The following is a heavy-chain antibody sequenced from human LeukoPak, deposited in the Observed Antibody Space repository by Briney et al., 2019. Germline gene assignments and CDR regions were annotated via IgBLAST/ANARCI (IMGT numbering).Heavy chain of an antibody. CDR1: GFAFSSYA. J-gene: IGHJ6*03. CDR3: ARVYELREEDYYYYYMDV. D-gene: IGHD5/OR15-5a*01. Sequence: AGGSLRLSCAASGFAFSSYAMNWVRQAPGKGLEWVSSISSSSSYIYYADSVKGRFTISRDNAKNSLYLQMYSLRAEDTALYYCARVYELREEDYYYYYMDVWGKGTTVTVSS. V-gene: IGHV3-21*04. CDR2: ISSSSSYI.